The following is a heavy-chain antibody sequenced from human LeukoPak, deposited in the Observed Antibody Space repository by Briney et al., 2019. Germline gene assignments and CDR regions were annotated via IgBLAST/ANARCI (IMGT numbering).Heavy chain of an antibody. Sequence: PSETLSLTCTVSGGSISSFYWSWIRQPPGKGLEWIGYIYSSGSTNYKPYLKSRVTISVDTSKNQFSLKVSSVTAADTAVYYCARPVAGYYYGMDVWGQGTTVTVSS. CDR1: GGSISSFY. D-gene: IGHD6-19*01. CDR3: ARPVAGYYYGMDV. J-gene: IGHJ6*02. V-gene: IGHV4-59*01. CDR2: IYSSGST.